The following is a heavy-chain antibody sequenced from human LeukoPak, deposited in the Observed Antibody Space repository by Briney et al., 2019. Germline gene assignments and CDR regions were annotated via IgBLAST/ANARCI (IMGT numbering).Heavy chain of an antibody. CDR3: ARVRPGSNYVDFDY. V-gene: IGHV3-30*03. CDR2: ISYDGSNK. J-gene: IGHJ4*02. CDR1: GFTFSSYW. D-gene: IGHD4-11*01. Sequence: PGGSLRLSCAASGFTFSSYWMSWVRQAPGKGLEWVAVISYDGSNKYYAGSVKGRFTISRDNSKSTLYLQMNSLRAEDTAVYYCARVRPGSNYVDFDYWGQGTLVTVSS.